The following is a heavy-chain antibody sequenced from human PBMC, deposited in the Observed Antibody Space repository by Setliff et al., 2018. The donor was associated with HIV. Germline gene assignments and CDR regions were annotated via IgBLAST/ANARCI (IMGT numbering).Heavy chain of an antibody. J-gene: IGHJ4*02. Sequence: NPSETLSLTCNVSGDSINTGGYYWTWIRQFPGKSLEWIGYIYYSGTTYYNPSLKSRLTLSLDKSKNQFSLRLNSMTAADTAMYYCAREWGGIGVFDYWGQGALVTAPQ. D-gene: IGHD3-16*01. CDR2: IYYSGTT. CDR1: GDSINTGGYY. CDR3: AREWGGIGVFDY. V-gene: IGHV4-31*03.